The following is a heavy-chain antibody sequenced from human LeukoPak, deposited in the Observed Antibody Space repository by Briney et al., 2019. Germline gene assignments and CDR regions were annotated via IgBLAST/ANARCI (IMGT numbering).Heavy chain of an antibody. J-gene: IGHJ4*02. D-gene: IGHD6-13*01. CDR2: IHTRGST. CDR3: ARKAAAGTEVMDYFDY. CDR1: GYSISSGYY. Sequence: SETLSLTCTVSGYSISSGYYWTWIRQPAGKGLEWIGRIHTRGSTNYNPSLKSRVTMSVDTSKNQFSLKLTSVTAADTAVYYCARKAAAGTEVMDYFDYWGQGTLVTVSS. V-gene: IGHV4-4*07.